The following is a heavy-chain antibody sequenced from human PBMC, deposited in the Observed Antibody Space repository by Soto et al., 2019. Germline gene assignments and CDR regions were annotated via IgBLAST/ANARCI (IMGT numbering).Heavy chain of an antibody. J-gene: IGHJ6*02. D-gene: IGHD2-8*01. V-gene: IGHV1-2*04. CDR1: GYSFTDYH. Sequence: GASVKVSCKASGYSFTDYHIHWVRQAPGQGLEWLGRINPKSGGTSTAQKFQGWVTMTTDTSISTASMELTRLTSDDTAIYYCARGDSTDCSNGVCSFFYNHDMDVWGQVTTVTVSS. CDR3: ARGDSTDCSNGVCSFFYNHDMDV. CDR2: INPKSGGT.